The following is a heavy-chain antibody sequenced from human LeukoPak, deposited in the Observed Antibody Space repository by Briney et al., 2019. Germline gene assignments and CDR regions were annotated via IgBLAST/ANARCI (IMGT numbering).Heavy chain of an antibody. CDR2: IKQDGGEK. D-gene: IGHD4-11*01. CDR3: ARYSTSSGSLDA. V-gene: IGHV3-7*01. Sequence: GGSLRLSCAASGFTFSSYWMSWVRQGPGKGLECVANIKQDGGEKNYVDSVKGRFTISRDNAKNSLYLQMSSLRVEDTAVYYCARYSTSSGSLDAWGQGTLVTVSS. J-gene: IGHJ5*02. CDR1: GFTFSSYW.